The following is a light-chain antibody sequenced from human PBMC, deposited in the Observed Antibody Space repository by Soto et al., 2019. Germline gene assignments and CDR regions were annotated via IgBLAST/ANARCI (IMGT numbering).Light chain of an antibody. V-gene: IGLV2-14*01. Sequence: QSALTQPASVSASPGQSITISCTGTSSDIGAYNYISWYQQHPGKAPKLMIYEVTNRPSGISNRFSGSRSGNTASLSISGIQAEDEADYYCSSFSSAIAFVFGTGTKLTVL. CDR3: SSFSSAIAFV. CDR2: EVT. CDR1: SSDIGAYNY. J-gene: IGLJ1*01.